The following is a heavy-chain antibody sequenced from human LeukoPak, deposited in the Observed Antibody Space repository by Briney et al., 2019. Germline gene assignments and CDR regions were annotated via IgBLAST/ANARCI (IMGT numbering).Heavy chain of an antibody. J-gene: IGHJ4*02. CDR3: TTDGAYYYASGNYWKPY. D-gene: IGHD3-10*01. Sequence: GGSLRLSCAASGFTFSSYWMSWVRQAPGKGLEWVGRIKSKTDGGTTDYAAPVKGRFTISRDDSKNTLYLQMNSLKTEDTAVYYCTTDGAYYYASGNYWKPYWGQGTLVTVSS. CDR2: IKSKTDGGTT. CDR1: GFTFSSYW. V-gene: IGHV3-15*01.